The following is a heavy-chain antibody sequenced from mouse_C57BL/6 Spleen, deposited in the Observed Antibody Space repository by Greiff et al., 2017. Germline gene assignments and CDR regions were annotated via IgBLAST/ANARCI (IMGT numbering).Heavy chain of an antibody. CDR3: ARAAYYSNFDY. D-gene: IGHD2-5*01. CDR1: GYTFTSYW. CDR2: IPPNSGST. Sequence: QVQLQQPGAELVKPGASVTLSCKASGYTFTSYWMHWVKQRPGQGLEWIGMIPPNSGSTNYNEKFNSKATLTVDKSSSTAYMQLSSLTSEDSAVDYCARAAYYSNFDYWGQGTTLTVSS. V-gene: IGHV1-64*01. J-gene: IGHJ2*01.